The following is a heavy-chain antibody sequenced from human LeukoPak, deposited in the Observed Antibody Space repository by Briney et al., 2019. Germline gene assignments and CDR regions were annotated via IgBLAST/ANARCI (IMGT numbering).Heavy chain of an antibody. CDR3: VSFYETY. V-gene: IGHV3-74*01. CDR1: GNYW. J-gene: IGHJ4*02. D-gene: IGHD2/OR15-2a*01. Sequence: GGSLRLSCAASGNYWMHWVRQAPGKGLVWVSHINSDGSWTSYADSVKGRFTISKDNAKNTVYLQMNSLRAEDTAVYFCVSFYETYWGRGTLVTVSS. CDR2: INSDGSWT.